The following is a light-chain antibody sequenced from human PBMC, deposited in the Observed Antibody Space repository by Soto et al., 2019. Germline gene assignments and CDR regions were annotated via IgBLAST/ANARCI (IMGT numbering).Light chain of an antibody. CDR2: TVN. Sequence: QSALTQPASVSGSPGQSITISCTGTSSDVGGYKYVSWYQQHPGKAPKLLIYTVNNRPSGVSNRFSGSKSGNTASLTISGLQAEDEADYYCSSYTSGSSYVFGTGTKVTVL. CDR1: SSDVGGYKY. CDR3: SSYTSGSSYV. J-gene: IGLJ1*01. V-gene: IGLV2-14*03.